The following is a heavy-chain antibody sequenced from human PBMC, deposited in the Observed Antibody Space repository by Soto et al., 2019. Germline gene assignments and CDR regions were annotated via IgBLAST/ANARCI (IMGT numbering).Heavy chain of an antibody. J-gene: IGHJ4*02. CDR1: GYTFTCYY. Sequence: ASVKVSCKASGYTFTCYYMHWVRQAPGQGLEWMGWINPNSGGTNYAQKFQGWVTMTRDTSISTAYMELSRLRSDGTAVYYCARDVGGDYVHFDYWGQGTLVTVSS. CDR3: ARDVGGDYVHFDY. D-gene: IGHD4-17*01. V-gene: IGHV1-2*04. CDR2: INPNSGGT.